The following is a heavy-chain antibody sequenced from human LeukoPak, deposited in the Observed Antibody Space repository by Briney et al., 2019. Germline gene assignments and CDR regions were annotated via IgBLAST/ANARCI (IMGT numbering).Heavy chain of an antibody. CDR2: ISSSSSYI. CDR1: GFTFSSYS. J-gene: IGHJ4*02. CDR3: ARAGPIRITIFGVVRAELDY. Sequence: GGSLRLSCAASGFTFSSYSMNWVRRAPGKGLEWVSSISSSSSYIYYADSVKGRFTISRDNAKNSLYLQMNSLRAEDTAVYYCARAGPIRITIFGVVRAELDYWGQGTLVTVSS. D-gene: IGHD3-3*01. V-gene: IGHV3-21*01.